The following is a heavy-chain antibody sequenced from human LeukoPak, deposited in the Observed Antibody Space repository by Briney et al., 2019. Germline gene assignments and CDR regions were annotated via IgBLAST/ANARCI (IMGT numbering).Heavy chain of an antibody. V-gene: IGHV1-2*02. Sequence: ASLKVSCKASGYTFTGYYMHWVRQAPGQGLEWMGWINPNIGGTNYAQKFQGRVTMTRDTSISTAYMDLSSLTSDDTAVYYCARSNYGGQGAGDNWFDPWGQGTLVTVSS. D-gene: IGHD4/OR15-4a*01. CDR2: INPNIGGT. J-gene: IGHJ5*02. CDR1: GYTFTGYY. CDR3: ARSNYGGQGAGDNWFDP.